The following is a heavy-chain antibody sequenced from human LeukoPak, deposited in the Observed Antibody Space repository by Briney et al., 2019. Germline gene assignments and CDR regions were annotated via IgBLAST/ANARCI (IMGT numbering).Heavy chain of an antibody. CDR1: GFTFSSYA. CDR3: AKVRFTITMIVVGLGDALDI. V-gene: IGHV3-23*01. CDR2: ISGSGGST. Sequence: GGSLRLPCAASGFTFSSYAMSWVRQAPGKGLEWVSAISGSGGSTYYADSVKGRFTISRDNSKNTLYLQMNSLRAEDTAVYYCAKVRFTITMIVVGLGDALDIWGQGTMVTVSS. D-gene: IGHD3-22*01. J-gene: IGHJ3*02.